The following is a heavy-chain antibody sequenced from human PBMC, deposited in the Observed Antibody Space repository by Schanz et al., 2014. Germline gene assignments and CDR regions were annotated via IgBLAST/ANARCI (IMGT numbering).Heavy chain of an antibody. Sequence: QVQLQESGPGLVKPSETLSLTCSVSGGSIRNYYWNWIRQPPGKGVEWIGYIHYSGSTNYNPSLGMGVASSVDMSKNQFSLKLSSVTAADTAVYYCARLNYDSSGYPYYYGMDVWGQGTTVTVSS. V-gene: IGHV4-59*08. CDR3: ARLNYDSSGYPYYYGMDV. D-gene: IGHD3-22*01. CDR1: GGSIRNYY. J-gene: IGHJ6*02. CDR2: IHYSGST.